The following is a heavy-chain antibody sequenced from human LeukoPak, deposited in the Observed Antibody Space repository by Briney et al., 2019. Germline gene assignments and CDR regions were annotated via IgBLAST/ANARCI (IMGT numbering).Heavy chain of an antibody. J-gene: IGHJ4*02. CDR3: ARDPQFYSSGSYYFDY. V-gene: IGHV1-69*13. D-gene: IGHD6-19*01. CDR2: IIPIFGTA. Sequence: ASVKVSCKASGGTFSSYAISWVRQAPGQGLEWMGGIIPIFGTANYAQKFQGRVTITADESTSTAYMELRSLRSDDTAVYYCARDPQFYSSGSYYFDYWGQGTLVTVSS. CDR1: GGTFSSYA.